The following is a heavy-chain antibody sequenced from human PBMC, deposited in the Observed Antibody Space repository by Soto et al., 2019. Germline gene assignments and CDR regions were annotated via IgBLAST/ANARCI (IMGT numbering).Heavy chain of an antibody. Sequence: SETLSLTCTVSGGSISSGNYYWSWIRQPPGKGLEWIGFISYSGTTHYSESLRSRVSISVDTSKNQFSLDLSSVTAADTAVYYCATMGTPVTGLFYFDYWGQGTLVTV. CDR3: ATMGTPVTGLFYFDY. CDR1: GGSISSGNYY. D-gene: IGHD4-17*01. CDR2: ISYSGTT. J-gene: IGHJ4*02. V-gene: IGHV4-30-4*01.